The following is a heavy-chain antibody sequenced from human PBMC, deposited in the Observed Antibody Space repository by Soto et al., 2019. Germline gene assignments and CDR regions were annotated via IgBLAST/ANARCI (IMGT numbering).Heavy chain of an antibody. CDR1: GYTFLNYD. Sequence: QVQLVQSGAEVKRPGASVKVSCKASGYTFLNYDVAWVRRAPGQGLEWLGWISISKGKTYYEQRLQGRVTMTTDTATTTAYMEVTSLRSDDTAVYFCGRKGYIGNFGLDVWGQGTTVTVPS. CDR3: GRKGYIGNFGLDV. V-gene: IGHV1-18*01. D-gene: IGHD5-12*01. CDR2: ISISKGKT. J-gene: IGHJ6*02.